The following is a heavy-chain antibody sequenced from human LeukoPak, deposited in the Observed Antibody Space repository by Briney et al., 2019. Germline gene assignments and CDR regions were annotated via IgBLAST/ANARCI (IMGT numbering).Heavy chain of an antibody. V-gene: IGHV4-34*01. CDR1: GGSFSGYY. Sequence: SETLSLTCAVYGGSFSGYYWSWIRQPPGKGLEWIGEINHSGSTNYNPSLKSRVTISVDTSKSQLSLKLSSVTAADTAVYYCPRGMAGAHFDYWGQGTLVTVSS. D-gene: IGHD6-19*01. CDR3: PRGMAGAHFDY. CDR2: INHSGST. J-gene: IGHJ4*02.